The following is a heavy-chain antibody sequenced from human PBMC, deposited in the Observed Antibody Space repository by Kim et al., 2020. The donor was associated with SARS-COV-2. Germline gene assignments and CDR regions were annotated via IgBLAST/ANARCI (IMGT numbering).Heavy chain of an antibody. Sequence: SETLSLTCTVSGASIHTTSYYWGWIRQPQGKGLEWIGNIYYSGNTYYNPSLKSRVTISIDTSKNQFSLNLSSVTAADTAVYYCVRRKGNGDQLDYWGQGILVTVSS. J-gene: IGHJ4*02. CDR3: VRRKGNGDQLDY. CDR1: GASIHTTSYY. D-gene: IGHD4-17*01. CDR2: IYYSGNT. V-gene: IGHV4-39*01.